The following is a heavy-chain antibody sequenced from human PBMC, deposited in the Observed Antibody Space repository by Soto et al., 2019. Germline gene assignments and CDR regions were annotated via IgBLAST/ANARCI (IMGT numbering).Heavy chain of an antibody. CDR1: GGSISSYY. V-gene: IGHV4-59*01. CDR3: ASLSMTYYDILTGYYSVEDYYGMDV. D-gene: IGHD3-9*01. CDR2: IYYSGST. J-gene: IGHJ6*02. Sequence: SETLSLTCTVSGGSISSYYWSWIRQPPGKGLEWIGYIYYSGSTNYNPSLKSRVTISVDTSKNQFSLKLSSVTAADTAVYYCASLSMTYYDILTGYYSVEDYYGMDVWGQGTTVTVSS.